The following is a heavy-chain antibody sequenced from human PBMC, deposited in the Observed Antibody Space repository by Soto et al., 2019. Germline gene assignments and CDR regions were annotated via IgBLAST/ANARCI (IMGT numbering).Heavy chain of an antibody. CDR3: ARVNGYSSGWFDY. V-gene: IGHV3-23*01. CDR2: ISGSGGST. D-gene: IGHD6-19*01. CDR1: GFTFTSYG. Sequence: EVQLLESGGGLVQPGGSLRLSCAASGFTFTSYGMGWVRQAPGKGLEWVSAISGSGGSTYYADSVKGRFTISRDNSKNTLYLQMNSLRAEDTAVYYCARVNGYSSGWFDYWGQGTLVTVSS. J-gene: IGHJ4*02.